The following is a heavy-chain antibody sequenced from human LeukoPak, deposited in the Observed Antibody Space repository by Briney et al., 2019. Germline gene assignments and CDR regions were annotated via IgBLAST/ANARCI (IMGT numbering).Heavy chain of an antibody. D-gene: IGHD3-3*01. CDR2: ISSSSSTI. J-gene: IGHJ3*02. V-gene: IGHV3-48*01. CDR3: ARARTIFGGHDAFDI. CDR1: GFTFNSYA. Sequence: GGSLRLSCAASGFTFNSYAMSWARQAPGRGLEWVSYISSSSSTIYYADSVKGRFTISRDNAKNSLYLQMNSLRAEDTAVYYCARARTIFGGHDAFDIWGQGTMVTVSS.